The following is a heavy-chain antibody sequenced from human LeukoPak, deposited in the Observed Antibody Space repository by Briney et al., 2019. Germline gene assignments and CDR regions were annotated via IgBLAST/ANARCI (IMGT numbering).Heavy chain of an antibody. Sequence: GGSLRLSCAASGFTFSSYAMHWVRQAPGKGLEWVAVISYDGSNKYYADSVEGRFTISRDNSKNTLYLQMNSLRAEDTAVYYCAGGYCSGGSCSLSGPWGQGTLVTVSS. CDR1: GFTFSSYA. V-gene: IGHV3-30-3*01. J-gene: IGHJ5*02. CDR3: AGGYCSGGSCSLSGP. CDR2: ISYDGSNK. D-gene: IGHD2-15*01.